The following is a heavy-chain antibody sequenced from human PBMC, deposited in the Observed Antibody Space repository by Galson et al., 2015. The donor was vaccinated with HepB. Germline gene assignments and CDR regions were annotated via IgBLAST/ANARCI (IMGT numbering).Heavy chain of an antibody. CDR1: GFTFSSYE. D-gene: IGHD1-26*01. V-gene: IGHV3-48*03. CDR3: AREPPNGYYRFDY. CDR2: ISARGNTI. J-gene: IGHJ4*02. Sequence: SLRLSCAISGFTFSSYEMNWVRQAPGKGLEWISYISARGNTIHYADSVKGRFTISRDNAKSSLYLRMDSLRAEDTAVYYCAREPPNGYYRFDYWGQGTLVTVSS.